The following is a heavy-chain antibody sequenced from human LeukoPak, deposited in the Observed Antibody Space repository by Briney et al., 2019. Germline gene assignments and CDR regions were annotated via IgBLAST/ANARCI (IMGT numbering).Heavy chain of an antibody. CDR3: ARLVIYCTNGVCLPDY. CDR1: GFTFSDYY. V-gene: IGHV3-11*01. D-gene: IGHD2-8*01. Sequence: RGSLRLSCAASGFTFSDYYMSWIRQAPGKGLEWVSYISSSGSTIYYADSVKGRFTISRDNAKNSLYLQMNSLRAEDTAVYYCARLVIYCTNGVCLPDYWGQGTLVTVSS. CDR2: ISSSGSTI. J-gene: IGHJ4*02.